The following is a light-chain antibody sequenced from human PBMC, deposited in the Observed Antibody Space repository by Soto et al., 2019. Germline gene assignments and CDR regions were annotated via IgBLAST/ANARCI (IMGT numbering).Light chain of an antibody. J-gene: IGKJ4*01. CDR3: QQTDSFPLT. CDR2: AAS. Sequence: SSWLAWYQQKPGKAPKLLIYAASYLQSGVPSRFNGSGSGTDFTLTISSLQPEDFATYYCQQTDSFPLTFGGGTKVDIK. V-gene: IGKV1-12*01. CDR1: SSW.